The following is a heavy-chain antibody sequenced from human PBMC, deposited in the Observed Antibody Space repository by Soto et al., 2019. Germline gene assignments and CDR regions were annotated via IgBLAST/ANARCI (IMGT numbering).Heavy chain of an antibody. V-gene: IGHV4-31*03. CDR2: IYYSGST. CDR3: ARASGSGSYSWFDP. D-gene: IGHD1-26*01. Sequence: PSETLSLTCTVSGGSISSGGYYWSWIRQHPGKGLEWIGYIYYSGSTYYNPSLKGRVTISVDTSKNQFSLKLSSVTAADTAVYYCARASGSGSYSWFDPWGQGTLVTVSS. J-gene: IGHJ5*02. CDR1: GGSISSGGYY.